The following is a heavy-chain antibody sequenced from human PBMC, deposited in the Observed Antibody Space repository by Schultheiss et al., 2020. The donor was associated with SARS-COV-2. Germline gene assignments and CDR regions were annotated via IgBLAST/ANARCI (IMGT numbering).Heavy chain of an antibody. CDR3: AGKDGGQILN. Sequence: SETLSLTCTVSGGSISSYYWSWTRPPPGKGLEWIGYIYYSGSTNYNPSLKSRVTISVDTSKNQFSLKLSSVTAADTAVYYCAGKDGGQILNWGQGTLVTVSS. V-gene: IGHV4-59*08. CDR1: GGSISSYY. CDR2: IYYSGST. D-gene: IGHD4-23*01. J-gene: IGHJ4*02.